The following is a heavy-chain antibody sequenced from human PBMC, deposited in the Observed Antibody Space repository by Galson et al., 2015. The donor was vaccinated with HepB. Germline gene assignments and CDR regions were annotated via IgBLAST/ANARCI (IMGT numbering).Heavy chain of an antibody. D-gene: IGHD2-2*01. V-gene: IGHV3-23*01. CDR2: ISGSGGTA. CDR3: AKDVRSGLPAAADY. J-gene: IGHJ4*02. Sequence: LRLSCAASGFTFSSHAMRWVRQAPGKGLEWVSGISGSGGTAYYADSVKGRFTISRDNSKNTLYLQMNSLRAGDTAVYYCAKDVRSGLPAAADYWGQGILVTVSS. CDR1: GFTFSSHA.